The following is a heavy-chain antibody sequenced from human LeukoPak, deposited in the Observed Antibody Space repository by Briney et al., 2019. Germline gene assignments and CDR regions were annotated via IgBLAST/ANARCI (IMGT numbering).Heavy chain of an antibody. D-gene: IGHD3/OR15-3a*01. J-gene: IGHJ4*02. CDR1: GFTFSSYW. CDR2: MNLDGRGK. CDR3: ARDDGFSSYSY. Sequence: GGSLRLSCAASGFTFSSYWMTWVRQARGKGLEWVANMNLDGRGKYYVDSVKGRFTISRDNAKNSLYLQMNSLTAEDTAVYYCARDDGFSSYSYWGQGALVTVSS. V-gene: IGHV3-7*01.